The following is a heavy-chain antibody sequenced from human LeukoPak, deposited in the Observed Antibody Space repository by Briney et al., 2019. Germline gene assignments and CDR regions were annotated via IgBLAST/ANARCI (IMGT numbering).Heavy chain of an antibody. V-gene: IGHV1-3*01. J-gene: IGHJ4*02. D-gene: IGHD4-17*01. CDR1: GYTFTSYA. CDR2: INAGNGNT. CDR3: ARESSAATSAAYGDYDY. Sequence: ASVKVSCKASGYTFTSYAMNWVRQAPGQRLEWMGWINAGNGNTKYSQKFQGRVTITRDTSASTAYMELSSLRSEDTAVYYCARESSAATSAAYGDYDYWGQGTLVTVSS.